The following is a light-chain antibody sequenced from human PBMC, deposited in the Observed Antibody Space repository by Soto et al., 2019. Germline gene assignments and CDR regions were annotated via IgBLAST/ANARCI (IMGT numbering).Light chain of an antibody. CDR3: QQYNDWPLT. V-gene: IGKV3-15*01. Sequence: EIVMTQSPATLSMFPGERATLSCRASQSVSSDLGWYQQKPGQAPRLLIHGAFIRAAGVPARFSGSGSGTEFTLTISSLQSEDSAVYYCQQYNDWPLTFGRGTKVDIK. CDR2: GAF. CDR1: QSVSSD. J-gene: IGKJ4*01.